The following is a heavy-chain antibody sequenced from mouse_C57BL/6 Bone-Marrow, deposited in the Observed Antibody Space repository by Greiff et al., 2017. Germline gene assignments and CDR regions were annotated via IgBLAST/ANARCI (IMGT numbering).Heavy chain of an antibody. CDR1: GYTFTSSG. J-gene: IGHJ2*01. CDR2: IYPRSGNT. Sequence: QVQLQQSGAELARPGASVKLSCKASGYTFTSSGISWVKQRTGQGLEWIGEIYPRSGNTYYNEKFKGKATLTADKSSSTAYMELRSLTSEDSAVYFCARRRDYYGHYCDYWGQGTTLTVSS. V-gene: IGHV1-81*01. CDR3: ARRRDYYGHYCDY. D-gene: IGHD1-2*01.